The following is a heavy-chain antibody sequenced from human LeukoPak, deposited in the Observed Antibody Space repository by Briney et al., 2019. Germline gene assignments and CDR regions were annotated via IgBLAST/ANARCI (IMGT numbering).Heavy chain of an antibody. CDR1: GGSISSYY. V-gene: IGHV4-4*07. CDR2: IYTSGST. CDR3: ARQSTVTKGVGYYYYYMDV. J-gene: IGHJ6*03. Sequence: PSETLSLTCTVSGGSISSYYWSWIRQPAGKGLEWIGRIYTSGSTNYNPSLKSRVTMSVDTSKNQFSLKLSSVTAADTAVYYCARQSTVTKGVGYYYYYMDVWGIGTTVTVSS. D-gene: IGHD4-17*01.